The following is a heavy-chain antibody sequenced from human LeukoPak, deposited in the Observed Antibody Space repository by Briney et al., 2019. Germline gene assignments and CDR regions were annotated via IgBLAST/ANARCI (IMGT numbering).Heavy chain of an antibody. CDR3: AKGVYGFDY. V-gene: IGHV3-23*01. CDR2: ISGRGGST. Sequence: GGSLRLSCAASGFTFSSYAMSWVRQAPAKGLEWVSAISGRGGSTYYADSVKGRFTISRENSKNTLYLQMNSLRAEDTAVYYCAKGVYGFDYWGQGTLVTVSS. J-gene: IGHJ4*02. CDR1: GFTFSSYA. D-gene: IGHD2/OR15-2a*01.